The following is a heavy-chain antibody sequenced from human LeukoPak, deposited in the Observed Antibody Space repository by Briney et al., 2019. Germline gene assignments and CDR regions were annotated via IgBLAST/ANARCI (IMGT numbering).Heavy chain of an antibody. J-gene: IGHJ4*02. Sequence: PGGSLRLSCAASGFTFSSYSMNWVRQAPGKGLEWVSSISSSSSYIYYADSVKGRFTISRDNAKNSLYLQMNGLRAEDTAVYYCASLYSSGWPFDYWGQGTLVTVSS. CDR1: GFTFSSYS. CDR3: ASLYSSGWPFDY. D-gene: IGHD6-19*01. CDR2: ISSSSSYI. V-gene: IGHV3-21*01.